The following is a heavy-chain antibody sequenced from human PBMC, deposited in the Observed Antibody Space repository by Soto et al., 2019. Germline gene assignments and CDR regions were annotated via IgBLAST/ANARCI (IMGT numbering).Heavy chain of an antibody. CDR2: IAQDGHT. D-gene: IGHD1-26*01. CDR3: DGGREDEH. V-gene: IGHV4-4*02. Sequence: NLSRTLPLTCHASGSTITTSPTCCEVRQFPGRIREWVGEIAQDGHTNDKPPLVGRVTMSEDRSNSQLSLNVASVNAADTAVYFCDGGREDEHWGKGNLVTVS. CDR1: GSTITTSPT. J-gene: IGHJ4*02.